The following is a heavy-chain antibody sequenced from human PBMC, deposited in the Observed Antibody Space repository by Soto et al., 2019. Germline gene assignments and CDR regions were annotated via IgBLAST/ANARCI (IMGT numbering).Heavy chain of an antibody. CDR1: GITFTTYA. D-gene: IGHD1-1*01. CDR2: MNPNSGNT. CDR3: AREPRTGTIDY. Sequence: ASVKVSCKASGITFTTYAILWVRQAPGQGLEWMGWMNPNSGNTGYAQKFQGRVTMTRSTSLSTAYMELSSLRSEDTAVYYCAREPRTGTIDYWGQGTLVTVSS. V-gene: IGHV1-8*02. J-gene: IGHJ4*02.